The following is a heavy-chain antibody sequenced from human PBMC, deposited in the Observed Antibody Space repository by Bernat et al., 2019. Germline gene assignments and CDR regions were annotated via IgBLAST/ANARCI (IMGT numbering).Heavy chain of an antibody. J-gene: IGHJ4*02. CDR1: GFTFSSYG. CDR2: ISYDGSNK. CDR3: AKDRPEQWLVRNPFDY. D-gene: IGHD6-19*01. V-gene: IGHV3-30*18. Sequence: QVQLVESGGGVVQPGRSLRLSCAASGFTFSSYGMHWVRQAPGKGLEWVAVISYDGSNKYYADSVKGRFTISRDNSKNTLYLQMNSLRAEDTAVDDCAKDRPEQWLVRNPFDYWGQGTLVTVSS.